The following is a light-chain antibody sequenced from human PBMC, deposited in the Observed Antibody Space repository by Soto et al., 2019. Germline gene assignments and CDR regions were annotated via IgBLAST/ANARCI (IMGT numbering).Light chain of an antibody. Sequence: EIVLTQSPATLSLSPGERATLSCRASQSVRSKLAWYQQKPGQAPRLLIYDASTRATGIPARFSGSGSGTEFTLTISSLQPEDFATYYCLQHNTYPWTFGQGTKVDIK. CDR3: LQHNTYPWT. CDR2: DAS. J-gene: IGKJ1*01. V-gene: IGKV3-15*01. CDR1: QSVRSK.